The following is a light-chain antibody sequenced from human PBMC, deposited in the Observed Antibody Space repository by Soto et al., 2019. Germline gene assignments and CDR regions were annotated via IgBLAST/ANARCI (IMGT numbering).Light chain of an antibody. CDR2: DAS. Sequence: DIQMTQSPSFLSASVGDRVTITCQASQDISNYLNWYQQKPGKAPKLLIYDASNLETGVPSRFSGSGSGTDFTFTISSLQPEDIATYYCQQNDNLPPTFGQGTKLEIK. V-gene: IGKV1-33*01. J-gene: IGKJ2*01. CDR3: QQNDNLPPT. CDR1: QDISNY.